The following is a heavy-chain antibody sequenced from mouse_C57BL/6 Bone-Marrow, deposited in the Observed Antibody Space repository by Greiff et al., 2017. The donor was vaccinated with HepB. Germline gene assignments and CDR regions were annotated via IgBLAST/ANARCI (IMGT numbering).Heavy chain of an antibody. Sequence: QVQLQQSGPELVKPGASVKISCKASGYAFSSSWMNWVKQRPGKGLEWIGRIYPGDGDTNYNGKFKGKATLTADKSSSTAYMQLSSLTSEDSAVYFCARGAFITTVVAPYFDYWGQGTTLTVSS. CDR1: GYAFSSSW. D-gene: IGHD1-1*01. CDR3: ARGAFITTVVAPYFDY. V-gene: IGHV1-82*01. J-gene: IGHJ2*01. CDR2: IYPGDGDT.